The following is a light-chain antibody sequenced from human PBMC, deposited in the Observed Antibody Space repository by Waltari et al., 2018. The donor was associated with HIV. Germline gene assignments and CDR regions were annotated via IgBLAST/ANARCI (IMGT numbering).Light chain of an antibody. J-gene: IGLJ1*01. CDR3: SSISGGTLV. CDR1: DSHTDSFYS. Sequence: QSALTQPASMSGSPGQSITISCIRLDSHTDSFYSVSWYQHPPGNAPKLVIYDASSRPAGISSRFSGAQSGNTAFLTISGLQAEDEADFYCSSISGGTLVFGGGTTVTVL. V-gene: IGLV2-14*01. CDR2: DAS.